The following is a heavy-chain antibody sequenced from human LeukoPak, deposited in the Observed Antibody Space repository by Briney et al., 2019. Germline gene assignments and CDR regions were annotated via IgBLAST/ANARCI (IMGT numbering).Heavy chain of an antibody. V-gene: IGHV3-74*01. CDR2: IDADGSTT. CDR3: ARGPSHSSSWYGLDD. D-gene: IGHD6-13*01. Sequence: GGSLRLSCAASGFTFSTYWMHWVRQGPGKGLVWVSRIDADGSTTTYADSVKGRFTISRDNAKNTLYLQMNSLRAEDTAVYYCARGPSHSSSWYGLDDWGQGALVTVFS. J-gene: IGHJ4*02. CDR1: GFTFSTYW.